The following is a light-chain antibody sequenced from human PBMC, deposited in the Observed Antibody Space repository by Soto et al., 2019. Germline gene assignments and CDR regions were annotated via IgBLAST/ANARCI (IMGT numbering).Light chain of an antibody. J-gene: IGKJ5*01. Sequence: EIVLTQSPATLSLSPGERATLSCRASQSVSNSLAWYQQKPGQAPRLLIYDASNRATGIPARFSGSGSGTDFTLTISSLEPEDFAVYYCQQRSSWPPAFGQGTRLEIK. CDR1: QSVSNS. V-gene: IGKV3-11*01. CDR3: QQRSSWPPA. CDR2: DAS.